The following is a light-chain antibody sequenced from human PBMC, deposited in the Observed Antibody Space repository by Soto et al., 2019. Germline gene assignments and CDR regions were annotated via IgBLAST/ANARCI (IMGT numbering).Light chain of an antibody. J-gene: IGKJ2*01. V-gene: IGKV1-5*01. CDR1: QSIRSW. CDR2: DAS. Sequence: DIQMTQSPSTLSASVGDRVTITCRASQSIRSWVAWYQQKPGKAPKFLIYDASSLESGVPSRFSGSGSGTEFTLTISSLQPDDFATYYCQQYNSYSYTFGQGTKLEIK. CDR3: QQYNSYSYT.